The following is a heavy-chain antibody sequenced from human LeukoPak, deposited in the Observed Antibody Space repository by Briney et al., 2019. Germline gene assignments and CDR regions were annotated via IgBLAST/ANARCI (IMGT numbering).Heavy chain of an antibody. Sequence: ASVKVSCKASGYTFTSYDINWVRQATGQGLEWMGWMNPNSGNTGYAQKFQGRVTMTRNTSISTAYMELCSLRSEDTAVYYCARSYSSSWSKGDYGFDPWGQGTLVTVSS. D-gene: IGHD6-13*01. V-gene: IGHV1-8*01. CDR1: GYTFTSYD. J-gene: IGHJ5*02. CDR2: MNPNSGNT. CDR3: ARSYSSSWSKGDYGFDP.